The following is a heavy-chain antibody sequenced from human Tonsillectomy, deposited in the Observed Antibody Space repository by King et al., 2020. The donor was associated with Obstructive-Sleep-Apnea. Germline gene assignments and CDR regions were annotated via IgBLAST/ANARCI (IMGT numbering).Heavy chain of an antibody. J-gene: IGHJ4*02. CDR3: ARQNTRLAGRPAAGLFDN. CDR2: IDPSDSYT. Sequence: QLVQSGAEVKKPGESLRISCKGSGYSFTNYWISWVRQMPGKGLEWMGRIDPSDSYTNYNPSFQGHVTISADKSVRTAYLQWSGLKASDTAMYYCARQNTRLAGRPAAGLFDNSGQGTLVTVSS. CDR1: GYSFTNYW. D-gene: IGHD6-6*01. V-gene: IGHV5-10-1*01.